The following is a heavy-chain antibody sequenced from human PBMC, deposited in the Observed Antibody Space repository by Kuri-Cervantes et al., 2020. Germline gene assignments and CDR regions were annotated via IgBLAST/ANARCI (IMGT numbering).Heavy chain of an antibody. J-gene: IGHJ6*02. CDR1: GFTFSDYY. CDR3: ARATADGMDI. D-gene: IGHD2-21*02. CDR2: ISNSGNKQ. V-gene: IGHV3-11*01. Sequence: LSLTCAASGFTFSDYYMTWIRQAPGKGLEWVSYISNSGNKQYYADSVKGRFTISRDNAENSLYLQMNSLRAEDTAVYYCARATADGMDIWGQGTTVTVSS.